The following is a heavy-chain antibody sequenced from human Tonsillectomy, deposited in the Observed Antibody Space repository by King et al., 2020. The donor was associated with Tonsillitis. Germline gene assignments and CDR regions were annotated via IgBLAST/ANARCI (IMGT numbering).Heavy chain of an antibody. V-gene: IGHV1-46*01. CDR2: INPRGGST. D-gene: IGHD3-3*01. CDR1: GYSFTINY. Sequence: QLVQSGAEVKKPGASVKISCKASGYSFTINYMHWVRQAPGQGLEWMGLINPRGGSTSYAQKFHGRVTITRDTSTSSVFMEVSSLTSEDTAVYYCTRGRGGVAGVDLDQWGQGTPVTVSS. J-gene: IGHJ4*02. CDR3: TRGRGGVAGVDLDQ.